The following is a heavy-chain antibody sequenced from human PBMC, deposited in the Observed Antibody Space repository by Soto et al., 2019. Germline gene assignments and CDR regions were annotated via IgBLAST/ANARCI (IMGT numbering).Heavy chain of an antibody. V-gene: IGHV4-31*03. D-gene: IGHD6-19*01. J-gene: IGHJ6*02. CDR1: GGSISSGGYY. CDR3: ARDFTDSSGPTLGMGV. CDR2: IYYSGST. Sequence: QVQLQESGPGLVKPSQTLSLTCTVSGGSISSGGYYWSWIRQHPGKGLEWIGYIYYSGSTYYNPSLQCRVTISVXTXKXXFSLKLSSVTAADTAVYYCARDFTDSSGPTLGMGVWGQGTTVTVSS.